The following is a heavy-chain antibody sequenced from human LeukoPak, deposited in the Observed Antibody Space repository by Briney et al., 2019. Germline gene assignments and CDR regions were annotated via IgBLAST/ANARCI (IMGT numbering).Heavy chain of an antibody. CDR2: ISYDGSNK. Sequence: GRSLRLSCAASGLTFSSYGMHWVRQAPGKGLEWVAVISYDGSNKYYADSVKGRFTISRDNSKNTLYLQMNSLRAEDTAVYYCAKDYLAMDTYGMDVWGQGTTVTVSS. J-gene: IGHJ6*02. CDR1: GLTFSSYG. D-gene: IGHD5-18*01. CDR3: AKDYLAMDTYGMDV. V-gene: IGHV3-30*18.